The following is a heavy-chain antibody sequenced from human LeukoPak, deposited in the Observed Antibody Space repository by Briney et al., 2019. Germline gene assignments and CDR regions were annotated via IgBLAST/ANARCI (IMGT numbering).Heavy chain of an antibody. D-gene: IGHD6-13*01. V-gene: IGHV3-48*03. Sequence: GGSLRLSCAGCGFTFSSYEMSWVRQAPGKGLEWISHISGSGTTIYYGDSVKGRFTISRDNAKNSLYLQMNSLRAEDTAVYYCARDGEVGIASVYMDVWCKGTTVTVSS. CDR3: ARDGEVGIASVYMDV. CDR1: GFTFSSYE. CDR2: ISGSGTTI. J-gene: IGHJ6*03.